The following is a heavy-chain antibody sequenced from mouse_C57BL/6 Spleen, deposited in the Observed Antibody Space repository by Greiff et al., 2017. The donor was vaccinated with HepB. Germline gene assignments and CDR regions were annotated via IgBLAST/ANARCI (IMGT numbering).Heavy chain of an antibody. CDR2: INPGSGGT. CDR1: GYAFTNYL. CDR3: AKDSSGPLDY. V-gene: IGHV1-54*01. J-gene: IGHJ2*01. D-gene: IGHD3-2*02. Sequence: QVQLQQSGAELVRPGTSVKVSCKASGYAFTNYLIEWVKQRPGQGLEWIGVINPGSGGTNYNEKFKGKATLTADKSSSTAYMQLSSLTSEDSAVYFCAKDSSGPLDYWGKGTTLTVSS.